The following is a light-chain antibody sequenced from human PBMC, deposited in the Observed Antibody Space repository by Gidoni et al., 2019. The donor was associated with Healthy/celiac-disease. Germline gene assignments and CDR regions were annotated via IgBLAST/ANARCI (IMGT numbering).Light chain of an antibody. J-gene: IGKJ5*01. V-gene: IGKV3-15*01. Sequence: EIVMTQSPATLSVSPGERATLSCRASQSVSSNLAWYQQKPGQAPRLLIYGASTRATGIPARFSGSGSGTEFTLTISSLHSEDFAVYYCQQYNNCPLTFGQGTRLEIK. CDR2: GAS. CDR1: QSVSSN. CDR3: QQYNNCPLT.